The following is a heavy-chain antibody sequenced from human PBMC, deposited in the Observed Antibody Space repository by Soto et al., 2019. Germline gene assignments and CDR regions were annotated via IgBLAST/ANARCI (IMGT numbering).Heavy chain of an antibody. CDR3: ARRGSYSSGWYGFAY. CDR2: INHSGST. V-gene: IGHV4-34*01. J-gene: IGHJ4*02. CDR1: GGSFSGYY. D-gene: IGHD6-19*01. Sequence: SETLSLTCAVYGGSFSGYYWSWIRQPPGKGLEWIGEINHSGSTNYNPSLKSRVTISVDTSKNQFSLKLSSVTAADTAVYYCARRGSYSSGWYGFAYWGQGTLVTVSS.